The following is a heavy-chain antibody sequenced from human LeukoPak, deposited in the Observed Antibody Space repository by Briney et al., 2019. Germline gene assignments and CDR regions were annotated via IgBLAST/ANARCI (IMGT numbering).Heavy chain of an antibody. CDR3: AKDLVIGWYTPFDY. D-gene: IGHD6-19*01. CDR2: ISGSGGST. J-gene: IGHJ4*02. V-gene: IGHV3-23*01. Sequence: PGGSLRLSCAASGFTFSSYDMSWVRQAPGKGLEWVSAISGSGGSTYYADSVKGRFTISRDNSKNTLYLQMNSLRAEDTAVYYCAKDLVIGWYTPFDYWGQGTLVTVSS. CDR1: GFTFSSYD.